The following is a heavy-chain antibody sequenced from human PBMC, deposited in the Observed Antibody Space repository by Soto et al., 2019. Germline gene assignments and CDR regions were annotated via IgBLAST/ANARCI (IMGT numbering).Heavy chain of an antibody. CDR3: ARASGYGDYVPNAFDI. J-gene: IGHJ3*02. D-gene: IGHD4-17*01. CDR1: GGSISSGGYS. Sequence: QLQLQESGSGLVKPSQTLSLTCAVSGGSISSGGYSWSWIRQPPGKGLEWIGYIYHSGSTYYNPSLKSRVTISVDRSKNQFSLKLSSVTAADTAVYYCARASGYGDYVPNAFDIWGQVTMVTVSS. V-gene: IGHV4-30-2*01. CDR2: IYHSGST.